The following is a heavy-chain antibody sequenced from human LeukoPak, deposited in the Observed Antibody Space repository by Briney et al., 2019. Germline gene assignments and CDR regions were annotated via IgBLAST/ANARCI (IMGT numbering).Heavy chain of an antibody. J-gene: IGHJ4*02. V-gene: IGHV3-9*01. CDR2: ISWNSGTT. CDR1: GFTFDDYA. CDR3: AKARRGWYVDY. D-gene: IGHD6-19*01. Sequence: GGSLRLSCAASGFTFDDYAMHWVRQAPGKGLEWVSGISWNSGTTGYADSVKGRFTISRDNAKNSLYLQMNSLRAEDTAVYYCAKARRGWYVDYWGQGTLVTVSS.